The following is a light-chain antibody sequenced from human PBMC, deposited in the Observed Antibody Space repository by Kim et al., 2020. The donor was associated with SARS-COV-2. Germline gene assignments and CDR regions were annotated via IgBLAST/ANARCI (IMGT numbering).Light chain of an antibody. CDR1: KLGDKY. CDR3: QAWDSSTAAWV. J-gene: IGLJ3*02. V-gene: IGLV3-1*01. Sequence: PGRTASITCSGGKLGDKYACWYQQRPGQSPVLVIYQDSKRPSGIPERFSGSNSGNTATLTISGTQGMDEADYYCQAWDSSTAAWVFGGGTQLTVL. CDR2: QDS.